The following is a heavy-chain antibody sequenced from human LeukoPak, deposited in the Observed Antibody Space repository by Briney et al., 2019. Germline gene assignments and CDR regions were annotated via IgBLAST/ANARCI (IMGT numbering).Heavy chain of an antibody. CDR2: IIPIVDVT. V-gene: IGHV1-69*04. CDR1: GGTFSNFA. Sequence: SVKVSCKASGGTFSNFAFSWVRQAPGQGPQWVGRIIPIVDVTSYAQNFKGRVTITADESTTTAYMELSSLRSEDTAVYYCAREMGDREFYFDYWGQGTLVTVCS. J-gene: IGHJ4*02. D-gene: IGHD3-10*01. CDR3: AREMGDREFYFDY.